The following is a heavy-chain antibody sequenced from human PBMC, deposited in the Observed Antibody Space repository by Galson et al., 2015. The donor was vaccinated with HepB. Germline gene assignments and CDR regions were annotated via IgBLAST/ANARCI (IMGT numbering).Heavy chain of an antibody. CDR1: GFTFSSYA. CDR3: AKGNWNDEVDYYYYGMDV. V-gene: IGHV3-23*01. Sequence: SLRLSCAASGFTFSSYAMSWVRQAPGKGLEWVSAISGSGGSTYYADSVKGRFTISRDNSKNTLYLQMNSLRAEDTAVYYCAKGNWNDEVDYYYYGMDVWGQGTTVTVSS. CDR2: ISGSGGST. D-gene: IGHD1-1*01. J-gene: IGHJ6*02.